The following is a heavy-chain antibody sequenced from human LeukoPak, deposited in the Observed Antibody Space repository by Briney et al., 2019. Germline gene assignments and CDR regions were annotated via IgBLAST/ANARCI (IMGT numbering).Heavy chain of an antibody. J-gene: IGHJ4*02. Sequence: GSSVQVSCKASGGTFNTFAITWVRQAPGQGLEWMGGIIPIFGTANYAQKFQGRVTITTDESTSTAYMELSSLRSENTAVYYCARSQIGGGYSYGNFDYWGQGTLVTVSS. CDR1: GGTFNTFA. CDR3: ARSQIGGGYSYGNFDY. D-gene: IGHD5-18*01. CDR2: IIPIFGTA. V-gene: IGHV1-69*05.